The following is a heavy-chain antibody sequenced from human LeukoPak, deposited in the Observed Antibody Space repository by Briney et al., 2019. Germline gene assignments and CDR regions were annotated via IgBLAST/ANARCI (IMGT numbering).Heavy chain of an antibody. D-gene: IGHD1-20*01. Sequence: ASVKVSCKTSGYTFTGYYMHWVRQAPGQGLEWMGWINPNSGGTIFAQKFRGRVTMTRDTSISTAYMEVSRLRSDDTAVYYCARGVNWLNYYGMDVWGQGTTVTVSS. V-gene: IGHV1-2*02. CDR1: GYTFTGYY. CDR2: INPNSGGT. CDR3: ARGVNWLNYYGMDV. J-gene: IGHJ6*02.